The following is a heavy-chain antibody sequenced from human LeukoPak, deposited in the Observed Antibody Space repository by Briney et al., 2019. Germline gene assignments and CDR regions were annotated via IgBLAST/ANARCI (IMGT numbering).Heavy chain of an antibody. CDR3: ARRGADYGDYAWFDP. J-gene: IGHJ5*02. D-gene: IGHD4-17*01. Sequence: GESLKISRKGSGYSFTSYWIGWVRQMPGKGLEWMGIIYPGDSDTRYSPSFQGQVTISADKSISTAYLQWSSLKASDTAMYYCARRGADYGDYAWFDPWGQGTLVTVSS. CDR2: IYPGDSDT. CDR1: GYSFTSYW. V-gene: IGHV5-51*01.